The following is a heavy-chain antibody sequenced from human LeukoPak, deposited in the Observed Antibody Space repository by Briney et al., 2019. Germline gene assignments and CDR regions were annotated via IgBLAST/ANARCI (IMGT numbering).Heavy chain of an antibody. CDR1: GFTFSSYA. V-gene: IGHV3-30*04. J-gene: IGHJ4*02. D-gene: IGHD1-26*01. CDR2: ISYDGSNK. CDR3: ARVGIVGATTTFDY. Sequence: GGSLRLSCAASGFTFSSYAMYWVRQAPGKGLEWVAVISYDGSNKYYADSVKGRFTISRDNSKNTLYLQMNSLRAEDTAVYYCARVGIVGATTTFDYWGQGTLVTVSS.